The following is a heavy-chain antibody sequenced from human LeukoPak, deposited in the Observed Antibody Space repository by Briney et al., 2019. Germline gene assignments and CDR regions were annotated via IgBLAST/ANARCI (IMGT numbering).Heavy chain of an antibody. CDR2: ISSSSSSTI. Sequence: GGSLRLSCAASGFTFSSYSMNWVRQAPGKGLEWVSYISSSSSSTIYYADSVKGRFTISRDNAKNSLYLQMNSLRDEDTAVYYCARDPTEMTTVTTDYWGQGTLVTVSS. CDR3: ARDPTEMTTVTTDY. V-gene: IGHV3-48*02. D-gene: IGHD4-17*01. J-gene: IGHJ4*02. CDR1: GFTFSSYS.